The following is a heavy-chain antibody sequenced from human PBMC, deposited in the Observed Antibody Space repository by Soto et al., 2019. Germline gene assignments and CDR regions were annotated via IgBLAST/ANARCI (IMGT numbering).Heavy chain of an antibody. J-gene: IGHJ6*02. Sequence: EXLNISCKRSGYSITSYWIGLVRQMPGKGLEWMGIIYPGDSDTRYSPSFQGQVTISADKSISTAYLQWSSLKASDTAMYYCARIGVAAIVVVQAATNYGMDVWGQRTTVTVSS. CDR2: IYPGDSDT. V-gene: IGHV5-51*01. D-gene: IGHD2-2*01. CDR3: ARIGVAAIVVVQAATNYGMDV. CDR1: GYSITSYW.